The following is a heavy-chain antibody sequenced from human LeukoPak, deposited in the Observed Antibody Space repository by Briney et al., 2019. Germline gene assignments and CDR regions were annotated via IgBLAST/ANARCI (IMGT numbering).Heavy chain of an antibody. CDR1: GFTFSSYA. D-gene: IGHD4-17*01. CDR2: ISGSGGST. J-gene: IGHJ4*02. CDR3: AKGDFYGDYSYDY. V-gene: IGHV3-23*01. Sequence: PGGSLRPSCAASGFTFSSYAMSWVRQAPGKGLEWVSAISGSGGSTYYADSVKGRFTISRDNSKNTLYLQMNSLRAEDTAVYYCAKGDFYGDYSYDYWGQGTLVTVSS.